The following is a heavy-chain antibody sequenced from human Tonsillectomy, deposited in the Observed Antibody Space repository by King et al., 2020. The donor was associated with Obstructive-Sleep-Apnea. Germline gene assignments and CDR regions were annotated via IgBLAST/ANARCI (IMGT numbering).Heavy chain of an antibody. J-gene: IGHJ4*02. CDR3: ARCCSGGSCDADY. V-gene: IGHV3-49*03. CDR1: GFTFGDYA. CDR2: IRSKTYGGTT. D-gene: IGHD2-15*01. Sequence: VQLVESGGGLVQPGRSLRLSCTAAGFTFGDYAMSWFRQAPGKGLEWVGFIRSKTYGGTTEYAASVKGRFTISREDSRSIAHLQMNSLKTEDTAVFYCARCCSGGSCDADYWGQGPLVTVSS.